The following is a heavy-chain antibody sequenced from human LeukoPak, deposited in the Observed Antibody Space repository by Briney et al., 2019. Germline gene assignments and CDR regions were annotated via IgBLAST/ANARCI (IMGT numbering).Heavy chain of an antibody. Sequence: GRSLRLSCAASGFTFSSYAMHWVRQAPGKGLEWVAVISYDGSNKYYADSVKGRFTISRDNSKNTLYLQMNSLRAEDTAVYYCARPHFPGYSNYRTYYYYYYMDVWGKGTTVTVSS. CDR2: ISYDGSNK. V-gene: IGHV3-30*04. J-gene: IGHJ6*03. D-gene: IGHD4-11*01. CDR3: ARPHFPGYSNYRTYYYYYYMDV. CDR1: GFTFSSYA.